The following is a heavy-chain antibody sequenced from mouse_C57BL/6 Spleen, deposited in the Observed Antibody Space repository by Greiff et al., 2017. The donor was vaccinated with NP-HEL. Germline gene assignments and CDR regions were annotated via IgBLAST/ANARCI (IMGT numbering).Heavy chain of an antibody. V-gene: IGHV1-15*01. CDR1: GYTFTDYE. CDR3: TRTDYYGSSYGFAY. J-gene: IGHJ3*01. D-gene: IGHD1-1*01. CDR2: IDPDTGGT. Sequence: QVQLQQSGAELVRPGASVTLSCKASGYTFTDYEMHWVKQTPVHGLEWIGAIDPDTGGTAYNQKFKGKAILTADKSSSTAYMELRSLTSEDSAVYYCTRTDYYGSSYGFAYWGQGTLVTVSA.